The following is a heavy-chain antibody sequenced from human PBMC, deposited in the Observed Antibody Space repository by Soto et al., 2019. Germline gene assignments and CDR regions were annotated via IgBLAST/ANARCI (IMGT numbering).Heavy chain of an antibody. CDR1: GYSFTSYW. CDR3: ARGYCTTTICDPWFDP. D-gene: IGHD2-2*01. CDR2: IYPGDSDT. Sequence: GKSLKISCTGVGYSFTSYWIGWVRQMPGKGLEWMGIIYPGDSDTRYSPSFQGQVTISADKSITTAYLQWSSLEASDTAMYYCARGYCTTTICDPWFDPWGQGTLVTVSS. J-gene: IGHJ5*02. V-gene: IGHV5-51*03.